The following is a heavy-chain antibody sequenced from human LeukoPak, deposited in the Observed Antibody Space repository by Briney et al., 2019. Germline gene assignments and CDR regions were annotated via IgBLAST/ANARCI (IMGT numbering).Heavy chain of an antibody. V-gene: IGHV3-30*03. D-gene: IGHD4-23*01. J-gene: IGHJ4*02. CDR2: ISYDGSNK. CDR1: GFTFRSYG. CDR3: ARFGYGGKVDY. Sequence: GGSLRLSCAASGFTFRSYGMHWARQAPGKGLEWVAVISYDGSNKYYADSVKGRFTISRDNAKNSLFLQMNSLRAEDTALYYCARFGYGGKVDYWGQGTLVTVSS.